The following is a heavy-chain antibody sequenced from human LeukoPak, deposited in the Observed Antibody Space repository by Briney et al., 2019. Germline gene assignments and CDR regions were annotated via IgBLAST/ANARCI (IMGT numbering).Heavy chain of an antibody. CDR1: GFTFSSYA. Sequence: GGSLRLSCAASGFTFSSYAMHWVRQAPGKGLEWAAFIRYDGSNKYYADSVKGRFTISRDNSKNTLYLQMNSLRAEDTAVYYCATTRGGRIISSSWDYWGQGTLVTVSS. J-gene: IGHJ4*02. D-gene: IGHD6-6*01. CDR2: IRYDGSNK. CDR3: ATTRGGRIISSSWDY. V-gene: IGHV3-30*02.